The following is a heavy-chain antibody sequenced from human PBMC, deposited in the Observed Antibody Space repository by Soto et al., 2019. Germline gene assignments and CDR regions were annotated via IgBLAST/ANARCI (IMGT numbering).Heavy chain of an antibody. CDR2: IHVSGYT. CDR1: GVSITIGRYS. J-gene: IGHJ5*02. Sequence: QVQLQESGSGLVKPSQTLSRTCTVTGVSITIGRYSWSWMQQAPCKHLVWIGNIHVSGYTSFNPSFKGRVSRSVATSKRQFSLDRMSVTGADTAVSYCGRGGALRPKAQVPLDPWGRGSLGRVSS. CDR3: GRGGALRPKAQVPLDP. D-gene: IGHD3-16*01. V-gene: IGHV4-30-2*01.